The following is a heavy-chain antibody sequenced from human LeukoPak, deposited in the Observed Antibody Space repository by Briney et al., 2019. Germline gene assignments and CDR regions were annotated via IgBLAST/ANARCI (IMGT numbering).Heavy chain of an antibody. CDR1: GGSMSSSNW. V-gene: IGHV4-4*02. D-gene: IGHD1-26*01. CDR2: IYHSGST. J-gene: IGHJ3*02. Sequence: SETLSLTCDVSGGSMSSSNWWSWVRQPPGKGLEWIGEIYHSGSTNYNPSLKSRVTISVDTSKNQFSLKLSSVTAADTAVYYCARIGLVGVTKFLDIWGQGTMVTVSS. CDR3: ARIGLVGVTKFLDI.